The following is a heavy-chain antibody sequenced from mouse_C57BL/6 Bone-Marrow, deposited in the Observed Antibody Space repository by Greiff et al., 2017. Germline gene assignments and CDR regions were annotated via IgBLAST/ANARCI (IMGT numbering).Heavy chain of an antibody. V-gene: IGHV5-17*01. CDR3: AKNWGTSYYFDY. J-gene: IGHJ2*01. CDR1: GFTFSDYG. Sequence: DVQLVESGGGLVKPGGSLKLSCAASGFTFSDYGMHWVRQAPEKGLEWVAYISSGSSTIYYADTVKGRFTISRDNAKNTLFLQMTSLGSADTAMYYCAKNWGTSYYFDYWGQGTTLTVSS. D-gene: IGHD4-1*01. CDR2: ISSGSSTI.